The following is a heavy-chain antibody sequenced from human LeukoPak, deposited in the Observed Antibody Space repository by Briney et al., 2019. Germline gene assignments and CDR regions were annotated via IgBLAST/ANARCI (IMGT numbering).Heavy chain of an antibody. Sequence: PGGSLRLSCAASGFTVSSYSMNWVRQAPGKGLEWVSYISSSSSSIYYADSVKGRFTISRDNAKSSLYLQMNSRRDEDTALYYSARLAGDCGFDYWGQGTLVTVSS. CDR1: GFTVSSYS. J-gene: IGHJ4*02. CDR3: ARLAGDCGFDY. CDR2: ISSSSSSI. D-gene: IGHD2-21*02. V-gene: IGHV3-48*02.